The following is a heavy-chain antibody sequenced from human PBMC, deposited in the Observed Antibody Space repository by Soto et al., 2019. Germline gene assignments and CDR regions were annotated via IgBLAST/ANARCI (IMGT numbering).Heavy chain of an antibody. CDR3: ARGYYYGSGRPTPGGMDV. D-gene: IGHD3-10*01. J-gene: IGHJ6*02. V-gene: IGHV1-18*01. CDR1: GYTFTNYD. CDR2: ISTYTGNT. Sequence: QVHLVQSGAEVKKPGASVKVSCKASGYTFTNYDINWVRQAPGQGLEWMGWISTYTGNTNYAQELQGRVTMTTDTSTSTAYMELRSLRSDDTAVYYCARGYYYGSGRPTPGGMDVWGQGTTVTVSS.